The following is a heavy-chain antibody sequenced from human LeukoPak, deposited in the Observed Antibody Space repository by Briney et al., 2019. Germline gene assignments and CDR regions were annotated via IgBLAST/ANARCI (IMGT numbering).Heavy chain of an antibody. J-gene: IGHJ4*02. CDR2: IYYSGST. CDR3: ARVYARFQDRQIDC. V-gene: IGHV4-31*03. CDR1: GGSISSGGYY. Sequence: SETLSLTCTVSGGSISSGGYYWSWIRQHPGKGLEWIGYIYYSGSTYYNPSLKSRVTISVDTSKNQFSLKLSSVTAADTAVYYSARVYARFQDRQIDCWGQGTMVTVSS. D-gene: IGHD2-2*01.